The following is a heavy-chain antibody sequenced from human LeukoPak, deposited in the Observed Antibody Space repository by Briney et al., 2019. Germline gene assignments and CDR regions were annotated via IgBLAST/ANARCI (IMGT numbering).Heavy chain of an antibody. J-gene: IGHJ3*02. V-gene: IGHV1-69*05. CDR3: ASTDPNKPYYDSSGYSAFDI. CDR2: IIPIFGTA. D-gene: IGHD3-22*01. CDR1: GGTFSSYA. Sequence: GASVKVSCKASGGTFSSYAISWVRQAPGQGLEWMGGIIPIFGTANYAQKFQGRVTITTDESTSTAYMELSSLRSEDTAVYYCASTDPNKPYYDSSGYSAFDIWGQGTMVTVSS.